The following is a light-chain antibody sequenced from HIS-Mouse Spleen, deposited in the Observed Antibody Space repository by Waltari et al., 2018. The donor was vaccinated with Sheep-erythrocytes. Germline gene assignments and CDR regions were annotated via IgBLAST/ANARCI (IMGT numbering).Light chain of an antibody. CDR3: QQSYSTPPLT. CDR2: AAS. J-gene: IGKJ4*01. Sequence: DIQMTQSPSSLSASVGDRVTITCRTSQSISSYLNWYHQKPGKAPKLRIYAASSLQSGVPSRFSGSGSGTDFTLTISSLQPEDFATYYCQQSYSTPPLTFGGGTKVEIK. CDR1: QSISSY. V-gene: IGKV1-39*01.